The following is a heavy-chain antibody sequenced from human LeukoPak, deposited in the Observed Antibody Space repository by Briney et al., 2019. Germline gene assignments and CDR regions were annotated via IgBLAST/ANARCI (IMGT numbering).Heavy chain of an antibody. V-gene: IGHV3-48*04. D-gene: IGHD2-2*01. CDR1: GFTFSSNG. Sequence: GGSLRLSCAASGFTFSSNGMNWVRQAPGKGLEWVSYISATGGTIYYADSVKGRFTISRDNAKNSLYLQMNSLRAEDTAVYYCANHLACGSTSCPPFDYWGQGTLVTVSS. CDR2: ISATGGTI. CDR3: ANHLACGSTSCPPFDY. J-gene: IGHJ4*02.